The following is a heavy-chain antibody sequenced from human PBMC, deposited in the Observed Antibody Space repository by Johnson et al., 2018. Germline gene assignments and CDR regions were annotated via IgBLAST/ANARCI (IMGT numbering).Heavy chain of an antibody. CDR3: ARAFDHSSGGLYFHH. V-gene: IGHV3-30-3*01. CDR2: ISYDGCNN. CDR1: GFTFSNYS. J-gene: IGHJ1*01. Sequence: QVQLVQSGGGVVQPRRSRRLSCAASGFTFSNYSMHLVRQAPGKGLAWVAVISYDGCNNYYADFLKGRFTISIDNSKNTLYLQMNSLRAEDTAVYYCARAFDHSSGGLYFHHWGQGTLVTVSS. D-gene: IGHD6-19*01.